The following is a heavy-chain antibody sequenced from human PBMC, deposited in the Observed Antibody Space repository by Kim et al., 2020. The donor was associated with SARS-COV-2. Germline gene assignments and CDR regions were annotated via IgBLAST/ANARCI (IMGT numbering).Heavy chain of an antibody. Sequence: ADYGKGLFTISRDNAKNSLYLQMNSRRDEDTAVYYCARDYYYDSSDLPDVWGQGTLVTVSS. J-gene: IGHJ4*02. CDR3: ARDYYYDSSDLPDV. D-gene: IGHD3-22*01. V-gene: IGHV3-48*02.